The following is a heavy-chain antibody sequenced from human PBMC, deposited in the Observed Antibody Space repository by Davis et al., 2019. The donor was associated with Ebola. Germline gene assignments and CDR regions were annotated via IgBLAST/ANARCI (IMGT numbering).Heavy chain of an antibody. CDR2: ISYDGSNK. D-gene: IGHD3-10*01. CDR1: GFTFSSYA. CDR3: ARVNVLDDSGSYNRHFDY. J-gene: IGHJ4*02. V-gene: IGHV3-30*04. Sequence: GESLKISCAASGFTFSSYAMHWVRQAPGKGLEWVAVISYDGSNKYYADSVKGRFTISRDNSKNTLYLQMNSLRAEDTAVYYCARVNVLDDSGSYNRHFDYWGQGTLVTVSS.